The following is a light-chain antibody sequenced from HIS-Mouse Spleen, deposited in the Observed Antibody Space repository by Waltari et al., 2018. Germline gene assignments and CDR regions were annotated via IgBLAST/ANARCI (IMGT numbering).Light chain of an antibody. J-gene: IGLJ3*02. Sequence: QSVLTQPPSASGTPGQRVTISCSGSSSNIGSNTVNWYQQLPGTAPKLLLYSNDQRPSGVPDRCSGSKSGPSASLAISGLQSEDEADYYCAAWDDSLNGRVFGGGTKLTVL. CDR1: SSNIGSNT. V-gene: IGLV1-44*01. CDR3: AAWDDSLNGRV. CDR2: SND.